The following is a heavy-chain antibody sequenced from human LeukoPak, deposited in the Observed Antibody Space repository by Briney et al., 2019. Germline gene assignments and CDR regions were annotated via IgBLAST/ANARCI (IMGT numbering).Heavy chain of an antibody. CDR2: ISSSSSTI. D-gene: IGHD6-13*01. CDR3: ARDSLAAAGRKYYFDY. Sequence: GGSLRLSCAASGFTFSDYYMTWIRQAPGKGLEWVSYISSSSSTIYYADSVKGRFTISRDNAKNSLYLQMNSLRAEDTAVYYCARDSLAAAGRKYYFDYWGQGTLVTVSS. CDR1: GFTFSDYY. J-gene: IGHJ4*02. V-gene: IGHV3-11*04.